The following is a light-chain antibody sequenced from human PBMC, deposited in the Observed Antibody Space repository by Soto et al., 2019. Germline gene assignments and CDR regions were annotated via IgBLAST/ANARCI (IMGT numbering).Light chain of an antibody. J-gene: IGLJ2*01. CDR3: SSYASSSTVI. CDR1: SSDVGAYNY. Sequence: QSALTQPASVSGSPGQSITISCTGTSSDVGAYNYVSWYQQHPVKAPKLMIYDVSSRPSGISNRFSGSKSGNTASLTISVVQAEDEADYYCSSYASSSTVIFGGGTKVTVL. V-gene: IGLV2-14*01. CDR2: DVS.